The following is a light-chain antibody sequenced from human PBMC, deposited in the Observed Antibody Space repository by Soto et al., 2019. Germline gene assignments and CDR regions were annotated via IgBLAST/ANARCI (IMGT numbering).Light chain of an antibody. V-gene: IGKV3-15*01. J-gene: IGKJ1*01. CDR2: GPS. CDR1: QSVSSN. Sequence: EIVMTQSPATLSVSPRERATLSCRASQSVSSNLAWYQQKPGQAPRLLIYGPSTRATGIPARFSGSGSGTEFTLTISSLQSEDFAVYYCQQYNNRPPWTFGQGTKVEIK. CDR3: QQYNNRPPWT.